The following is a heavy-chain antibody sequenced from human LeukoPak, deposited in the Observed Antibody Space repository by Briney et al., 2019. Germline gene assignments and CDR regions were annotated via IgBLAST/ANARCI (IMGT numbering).Heavy chain of an antibody. CDR1: GFTFTGYY. D-gene: IGHD3-10*01. Sequence: GASVKVSCRASGFTFTGYYMHWVRQAPGQGLEWMGWISAYNGNTNYAQKLQGRVTMTTDTSTSTAYMELRSLRSDDTAVYYCARDYYGSGSYYWGQGTLVTVSS. V-gene: IGHV1-18*04. J-gene: IGHJ4*02. CDR2: ISAYNGNT. CDR3: ARDYYGSGSYY.